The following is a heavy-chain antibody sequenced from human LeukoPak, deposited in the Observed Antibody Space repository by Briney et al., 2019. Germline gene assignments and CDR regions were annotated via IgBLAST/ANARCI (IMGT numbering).Heavy chain of an antibody. CDR2: IQNDGNNK. CDR1: GFTFSSNG. J-gene: IGHJ4*02. CDR3: ARDWGTSSLYLVN. D-gene: IGHD6-6*01. Sequence: GGSLRLSGAAPGFTFSSNGMHWVRQAPGKGLECVAFIQNDGNNKKYADSVKGRFTISRDNSKNTLYLQMNSLRAEDTAVYYCARDWGTSSLYLVNWGQGTLVTVSS. V-gene: IGHV3-30*02.